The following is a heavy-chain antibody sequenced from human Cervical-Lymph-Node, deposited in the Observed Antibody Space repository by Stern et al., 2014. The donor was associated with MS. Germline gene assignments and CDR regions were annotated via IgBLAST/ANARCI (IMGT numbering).Heavy chain of an antibody. CDR1: GFSLSTSGVG. J-gene: IGHJ3*02. D-gene: IGHD5-18*01. CDR2: LYWDDDK. CDR3: AHSPRIQLWLAFDI. V-gene: IGHV2-5*02. Sequence: QVTLRESGPTLVKPTQTLTLTCTFSGFSLSTSGVGVGWIRQPPGKPLEWLALLYWDDDKRYSPSLKSRLTITKDTSKNQVVLTMTNMDPVDTATYYCAHSPRIQLWLAFDIWGQGTMVTVSS.